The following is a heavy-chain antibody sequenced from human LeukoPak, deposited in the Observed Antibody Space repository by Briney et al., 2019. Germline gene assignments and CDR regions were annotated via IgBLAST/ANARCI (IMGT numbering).Heavy chain of an antibody. CDR3: VKDVGGAAGY. Sequence: PGGSLRLSCAASGFTFSSYAMSWVRQAPGKGLEWVSSISGSGGSTTYAASVKGRFTISSDNSKNTLYLQMSSLRPEDTAVYYCVKDVGGAAGYWGQGTLVTVSS. J-gene: IGHJ4*02. CDR2: ISGSGGST. D-gene: IGHD1-26*01. V-gene: IGHV3-23*01. CDR1: GFTFSSYA.